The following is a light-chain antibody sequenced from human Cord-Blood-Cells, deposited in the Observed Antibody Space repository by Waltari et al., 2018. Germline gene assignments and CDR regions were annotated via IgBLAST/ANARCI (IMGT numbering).Light chain of an antibody. J-gene: IGLJ3*02. CDR1: AFPKQY. CDR3: QSADSSGTYWV. Sequence: SYELTQPPSVSVSPGQTARITCSGDAFPKQYAYWYQQKPGQAPVLVIYKDSERPSGIPERFSGSSSGTTGTLTISGVQAEDEADYYCQSADSSGTYWVFGGGTKLTVL. CDR2: KDS. V-gene: IGLV3-25*03.